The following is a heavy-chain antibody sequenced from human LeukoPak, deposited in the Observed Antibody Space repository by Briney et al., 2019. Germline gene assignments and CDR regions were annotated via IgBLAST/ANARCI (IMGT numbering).Heavy chain of an antibody. CDR2: ISPYNGNT. Sequence: ASVKVSCKASGYTFTTYGISWVRQAPGQGLEWMGWISPYNGNTNFAQKLQGRVTMTTDTSTSTAYMELRSLRSDDTAVYYCARDRAVVVAATDYWGQGTLVTVSS. V-gene: IGHV1-18*01. D-gene: IGHD2-15*01. CDR1: GYTFTTYG. CDR3: ARDRAVVVAATDY. J-gene: IGHJ4*02.